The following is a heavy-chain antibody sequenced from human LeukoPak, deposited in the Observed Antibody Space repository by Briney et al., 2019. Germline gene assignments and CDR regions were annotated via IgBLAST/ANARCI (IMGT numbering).Heavy chain of an antibody. CDR2: IYTSGST. CDR3: ARGPPDDGDYLSDWFDP. Sequence: SETLSLTCTVSGGSISSYYWSWIRQPAGKGLEWIGRIYTSGSTNYNPSLKSRVTMSVDTSKNQFSLKLSSVTAADTAVYYCARGPPDDGDYLSDWFDPWGQGTLVTVSS. V-gene: IGHV4-4*07. J-gene: IGHJ5*02. CDR1: GGSISSYY. D-gene: IGHD4-17*01.